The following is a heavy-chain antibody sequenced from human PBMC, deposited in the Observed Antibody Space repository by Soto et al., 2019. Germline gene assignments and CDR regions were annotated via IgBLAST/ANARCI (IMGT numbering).Heavy chain of an antibody. J-gene: IGHJ4*02. CDR1: GFTFSSYG. Sequence: QVQLVESGGGVVQPGRSLRLSCAASGFTFSSYGMHWVRQAPGKGLEWVAVIWYDGSNKYYADSVKGRFTISRDNSKNTLYLQMNSVRAEDTAVYYCARSGAIAVAGSPYYFDYWGQGTLVTFSS. CDR2: IWYDGSNK. V-gene: IGHV3-33*01. CDR3: ARSGAIAVAGSPYYFDY. D-gene: IGHD6-19*01.